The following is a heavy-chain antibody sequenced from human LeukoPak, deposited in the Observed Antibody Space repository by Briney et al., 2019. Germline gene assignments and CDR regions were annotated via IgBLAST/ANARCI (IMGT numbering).Heavy chain of an antibody. CDR1: GYTFTNYG. CDR3: ARDSSRYGDYDY. V-gene: IGHV1-18*01. Sequence: ASVKVSCKASGYTFTNYGISWVRQAPGQGLEWMGWISAYNLNTNYAQKFQGRVTMTTDTSMGTAYMELRSLRSDDTAVYYCARDSSRYGDYDYWGQGTLFTVSS. D-gene: IGHD4-17*01. CDR2: ISAYNLNT. J-gene: IGHJ4*02.